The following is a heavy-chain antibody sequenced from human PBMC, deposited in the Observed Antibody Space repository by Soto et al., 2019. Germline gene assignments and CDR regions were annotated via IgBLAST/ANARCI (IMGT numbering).Heavy chain of an antibody. Sequence: QVQLVESGGGVVQPGRSLRLSCAASGFTFSSYAMHWVRQAPGKGLEWVAVISYDGSNKYYADSVKGRFTISRDNSKNTLYLKMNSLRAEDTAVYYCAREVFDSSGFSAWYFDLWGRGTLVTVSS. CDR3: AREVFDSSGFSAWYFDL. CDR1: GFTFSSYA. J-gene: IGHJ2*01. CDR2: ISYDGSNK. V-gene: IGHV3-30-3*01. D-gene: IGHD3-22*01.